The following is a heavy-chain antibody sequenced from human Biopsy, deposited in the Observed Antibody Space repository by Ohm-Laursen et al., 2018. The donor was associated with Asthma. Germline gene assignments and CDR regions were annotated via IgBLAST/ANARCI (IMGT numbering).Heavy chain of an antibody. V-gene: IGHV3-9*01. D-gene: IGHD6-13*01. J-gene: IGHJ4*02. CDR1: GFTFSSYA. CDR2: VSWNSGSI. CDR3: VKDIRLQLWGFDS. Sequence: SLRLSCAASGFTFSSYAMSWVRQAPGKRLEWVSGVSWNSGSIDYADSVKGRFTISRDNAKNSLYLQMNSLRGADTALYYCVKDIRLQLWGFDSWGQGTLVTVSS.